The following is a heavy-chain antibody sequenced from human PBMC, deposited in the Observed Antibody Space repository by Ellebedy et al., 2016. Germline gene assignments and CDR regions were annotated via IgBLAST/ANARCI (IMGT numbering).Heavy chain of an antibody. V-gene: IGHV3-30-3*01. CDR3: ARVRERGYSYGSWGY. CDR1: GYTFTSYY. CDR2: ISYDGSNK. D-gene: IGHD5-18*01. Sequence: SCXASGYTFTSYYMHWVRQAPGKGLEWVAVISYDGSNKYYADSVKGRFTISRDNSKNTLYLQMNSLRAEDTAVYYCARVRERGYSYGSWGYWGQGTLVTVSS. J-gene: IGHJ4*02.